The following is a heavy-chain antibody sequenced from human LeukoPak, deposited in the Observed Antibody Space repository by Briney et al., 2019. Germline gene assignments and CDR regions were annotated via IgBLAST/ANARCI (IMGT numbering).Heavy chain of an antibody. V-gene: IGHV3-30*04. CDR3: ARDSLFGLYGGDLDY. D-gene: IGHD4-23*01. J-gene: IGHJ4*02. Sequence: GGSLSLSCAASGFTFSSYAMHWVRQAPGKGLEWVAVISYDGSNKYYADSVKGRFTISRDNSKNTLYLQMNSLRAEDTAVYYCARDSLFGLYGGDLDYWGQGTLVTVSS. CDR2: ISYDGSNK. CDR1: GFTFSSYA.